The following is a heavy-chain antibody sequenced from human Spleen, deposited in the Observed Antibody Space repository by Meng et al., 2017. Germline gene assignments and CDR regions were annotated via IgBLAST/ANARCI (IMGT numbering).Heavy chain of an antibody. CDR1: ESNSSSCG. CDR3: ARPQGGYDLGYYYYGMDV. D-gene: IGHD5-12*01. V-gene: IGHV3-30*07. Sequence: GESLKISCVASESNSSSCGMHWVRQAPGKGLEWVTFISYHGSDKNYADSVKGRFTISRDNSKNTLFLQMNSLRAEDTAVYYCARPQGGYDLGYYYYGMDVWGQGTTVTVSS. CDR2: ISYHGSDK. J-gene: IGHJ6*02.